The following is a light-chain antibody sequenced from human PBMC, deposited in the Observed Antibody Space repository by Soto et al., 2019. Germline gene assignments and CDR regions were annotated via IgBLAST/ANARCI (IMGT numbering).Light chain of an antibody. Sequence: IVLTQSPDTLSLSPGERATLYCRASRSVSSSYLAWYQHKAGQAPRLLISGASNRATDIPDRFSGSESGTDFTLTISRLEPEDFAVYYCQQRGKWPSTFGPGTKVEMK. CDR3: QQRGKWPST. CDR1: RSVSSSY. J-gene: IGKJ2*02. V-gene: IGKV3D-20*02. CDR2: GAS.